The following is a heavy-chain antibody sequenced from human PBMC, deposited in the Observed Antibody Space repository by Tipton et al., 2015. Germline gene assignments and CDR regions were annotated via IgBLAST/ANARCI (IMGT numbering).Heavy chain of an antibody. D-gene: IGHD6-6*01. J-gene: IGHJ4*02. V-gene: IGHV4-39*01. CDR1: GGSISRSSYY. CDR3: ARHRPYSSSGADYFDY. Sequence: TLSLTCTVSGGSISRSSYYWGWIRQPPGKGLEWIGSIYYSGSTYYNPSLKSRFTISVDTSKNQFSLKLSSVTAADTAVYYCARHRPYSSSGADYFDYWCQGTLVTVSS. CDR2: IYYSGST.